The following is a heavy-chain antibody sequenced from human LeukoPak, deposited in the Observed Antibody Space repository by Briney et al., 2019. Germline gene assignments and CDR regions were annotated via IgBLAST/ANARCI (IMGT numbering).Heavy chain of an antibody. J-gene: IGHJ4*02. Sequence: PGGSLRLSCAASGFTFSDYYMSWIRQAPGKGPEWVSAISGSGGSTYYADSVKGRFTISRDNSKNTLYLQMNSLRAEDTAVYYCAKDRGGSSGWYYFDYWGQGTLVTVSS. CDR3: AKDRGGSSGWYYFDY. CDR1: GFTFSDYY. CDR2: ISGSGGST. V-gene: IGHV3-23*01. D-gene: IGHD6-19*01.